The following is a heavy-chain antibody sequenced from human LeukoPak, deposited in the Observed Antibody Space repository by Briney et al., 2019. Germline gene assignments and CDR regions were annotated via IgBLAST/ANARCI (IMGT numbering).Heavy chain of an antibody. D-gene: IGHD3-3*01. V-gene: IGHV1-8*01. CDR1: GYTFTSYD. CDR2: MNPNSGNT. J-gene: IGHJ6*02. Sequence: ASVKVSCKASGYTFTSYDINWVRQATGQGLEWMGWMNPNSGNTGYAQKFQGRVTMTRNTSISTAYMELSSLRSEDTAVYYCARGRRTTIFGVVNGYGMDVRGQGTTVTVSS. CDR3: ARGRRTTIFGVVNGYGMDV.